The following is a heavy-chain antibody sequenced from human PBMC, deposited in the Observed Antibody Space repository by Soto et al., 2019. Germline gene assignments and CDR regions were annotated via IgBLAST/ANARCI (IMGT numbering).Heavy chain of an antibody. V-gene: IGHV3-13*01. CDR1: GFIFSSYD. D-gene: IGHD2-2*01. CDR3: ARCCSSTSCYATDAFDI. CDR2: IGTAGDT. Sequence: TGGSLRLSCAASGFIFSSYDMYWVRQAPGKGLEWVSTIGTAGDTYYPGSVRGRSTISRENAKNSLYLQMNSLRAEDTAMYYCARCCSSTSCYATDAFDIWGQGTMVTVSS. J-gene: IGHJ3*02.